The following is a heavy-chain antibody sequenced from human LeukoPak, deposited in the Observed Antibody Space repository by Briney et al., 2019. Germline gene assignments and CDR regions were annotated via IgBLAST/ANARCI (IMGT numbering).Heavy chain of an antibody. CDR1: GGSISSYF. Sequence: SETLSLTCTVSGGSISSYFWSWLRQPPGKGLEWIGYIYYTGSTNYNPSLKSRVTISVDTSKNQFSLKLSSVTAADTAVYYCARGSGYSSGWYRGAFDIWGQGTMVTVSS. V-gene: IGHV4-59*01. CDR2: IYYTGST. D-gene: IGHD6-19*01. J-gene: IGHJ3*02. CDR3: ARGSGYSSGWYRGAFDI.